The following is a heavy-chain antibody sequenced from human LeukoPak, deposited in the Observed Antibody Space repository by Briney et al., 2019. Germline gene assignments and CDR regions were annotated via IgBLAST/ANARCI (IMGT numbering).Heavy chain of an antibody. D-gene: IGHD6-19*01. J-gene: IGHJ4*02. Sequence: GGSLRLSCAASGFIFSSYGMHWVRQAPGKGLEWVAFIRYDGRNKYYADSVKGRFTISRDNSKNTLYLQMNSLRGEDTAVYCCAKDRTGWHFDYWGQGTLVTVSS. CDR1: GFIFSSYG. CDR2: IRYDGRNK. V-gene: IGHV3-30*02. CDR3: AKDRTGWHFDY.